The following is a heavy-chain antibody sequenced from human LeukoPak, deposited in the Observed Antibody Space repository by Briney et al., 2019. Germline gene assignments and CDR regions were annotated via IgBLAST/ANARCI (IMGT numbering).Heavy chain of an antibody. D-gene: IGHD6-6*01. CDR1: GGTFSSYA. CDR2: IISIFGTA. Sequence: ASVKVSCKASGGTFSSYAISWVRQAPGQGLEWMGGIISIFGTANYAQKFQGRVTITTDESTSTAYMELSSLRSEDTAVDYCARQILAARHWFDPWGQGTLVTVSS. CDR3: ARQILAARHWFDP. V-gene: IGHV1-69*05. J-gene: IGHJ5*02.